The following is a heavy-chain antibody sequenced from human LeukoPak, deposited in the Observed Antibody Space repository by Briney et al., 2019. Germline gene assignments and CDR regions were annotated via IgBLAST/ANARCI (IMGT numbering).Heavy chain of an antibody. Sequence: SETLSLTCTVSGDSISGFYWSWLRQAAGKGLEWIGSMYYSGNTYYHPSLKSRVTISVDTSKNQFSLKLRSVTAADTAFYYWARGKRRGSHIDYWGQGTLVTVSS. V-gene: IGHV4-59*08. J-gene: IGHJ4*02. CDR3: ARGKRRGSHIDY. CDR1: GDSISGFY. CDR2: MYYSGNT. D-gene: IGHD1-26*01.